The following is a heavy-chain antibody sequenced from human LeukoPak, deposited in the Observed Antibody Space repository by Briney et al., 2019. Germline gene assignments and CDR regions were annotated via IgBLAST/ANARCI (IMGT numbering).Heavy chain of an antibody. V-gene: IGHV4-59*01. CDR3: ARGGNCSGGSCYSDRGWFDP. CDR1: GGSISNYY. J-gene: IGHJ5*02. D-gene: IGHD2-15*01. CDR2: IYYSGDT. Sequence: SETLSLTCTFSGGSISNYYWSWIRQPPGKGLEWIGYIYYSGDTNYNPSLRSRVTISVDTSKNQFSLKLSSVTAADTAVYYCARGGNCSGGSCYSDRGWFDPWGQGTLVTVSS.